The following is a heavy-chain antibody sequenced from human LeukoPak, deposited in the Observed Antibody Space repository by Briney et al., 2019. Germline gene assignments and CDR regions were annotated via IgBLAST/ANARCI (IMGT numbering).Heavy chain of an antibody. D-gene: IGHD2-2*01. CDR2: IYSGGST. CDR3: AREGCTSTSCFSDAFDI. CDR1: GFTVSSNY. J-gene: IGHJ3*02. Sequence: GGSLRLSCAASGFTVSSNYMNWVRQAPGKGQEWVSVIYSGGSTYYADSVKGRFTISRDNSKNTLYLQMNSLRAEDTAVYYCAREGCTSTSCFSDAFDIWGQGTMVTVSS. V-gene: IGHV3-53*01.